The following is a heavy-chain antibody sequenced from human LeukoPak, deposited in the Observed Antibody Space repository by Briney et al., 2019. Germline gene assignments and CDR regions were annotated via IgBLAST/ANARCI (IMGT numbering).Heavy chain of an antibody. D-gene: IGHD3-16*02. CDR1: GFTFSSYW. J-gene: IGHJ4*01. Sequence: GGSLRLSCAASGFTFSSYWMHWVRQAPGKGLVWVSRIKSDGSSTSYADSVKGRFTISRDNAKNTLYLQMNSLRTEDTAVYYCARWDYVWGSYRHGYDYWGQGTTVTVSS. V-gene: IGHV3-74*01. CDR2: IKSDGSST. CDR3: ARWDYVWGSYRHGYDY.